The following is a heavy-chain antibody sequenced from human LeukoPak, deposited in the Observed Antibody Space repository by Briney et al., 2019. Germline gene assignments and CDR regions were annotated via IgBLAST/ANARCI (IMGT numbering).Heavy chain of an antibody. CDR3: ARGIEMSTIRYYFDY. Sequence: ASVKVSCKASGGTFSSYAISWVRQAPGQGLEWMGGIIPIFGTANYAQKFQGRVTITADESTSTAYMELSSLRSEDTAVYYCARGIEMSTIRYYFDYWGWGTLVTVSS. CDR2: IIPIFGTA. J-gene: IGHJ4*02. V-gene: IGHV1-69*13. D-gene: IGHD5-24*01. CDR1: GGTFSSYA.